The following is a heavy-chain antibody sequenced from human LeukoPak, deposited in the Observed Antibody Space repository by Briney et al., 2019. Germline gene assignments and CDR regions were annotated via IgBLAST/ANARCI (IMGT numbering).Heavy chain of an antibody. D-gene: IGHD1-1*01. J-gene: IGHJ4*02. Sequence: GGSLRLSCTASGFTFGDYAMSWTRQAPGKGLEWVGFIRSKAYGETADYAASVKGRFTISRDDSKAIAYLQMNSLKTEDTAVYHCTRDRGAYNLYDYWGQGTLVTVSS. CDR2: IRSKAYGETA. V-gene: IGHV3-49*03. CDR1: GFTFGDYA. CDR3: TRDRGAYNLYDY.